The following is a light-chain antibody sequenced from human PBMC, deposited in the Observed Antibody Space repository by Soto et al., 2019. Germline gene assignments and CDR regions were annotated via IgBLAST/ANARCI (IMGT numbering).Light chain of an antibody. CDR3: QQYNKWPWT. CDR1: QSVSSN. Sequence: EIIMTQSPATLSVSPGERATLSCRASQSVSSNLAWYQQIPGQAPRLLIYSASTRATGIPARFSGSGSGTEFNLTVSSLQSDDSALYYCQQYNKWPWTFGQGTKGGIK. J-gene: IGKJ1*01. V-gene: IGKV3-15*01. CDR2: SAS.